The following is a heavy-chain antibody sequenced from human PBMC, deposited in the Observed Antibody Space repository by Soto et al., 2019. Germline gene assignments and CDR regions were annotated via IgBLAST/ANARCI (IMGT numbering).Heavy chain of an antibody. CDR1: GSSFSTYS. CDR3: AREETAWPLAYGLDV. CDR2: IGRRSDI. V-gene: IGHV3-21*01. Sequence: GGSLRLSCEASGSSFSTYSMHWVRQAPGKGLEWVSSIGRRSDIYYADSVKGRFTISRDNAKNSVSLQTNSLRDEDTAVYYCAREETAWPLAYGLDVWGQGTTVTVSS. J-gene: IGHJ6*02. D-gene: IGHD2-21*02.